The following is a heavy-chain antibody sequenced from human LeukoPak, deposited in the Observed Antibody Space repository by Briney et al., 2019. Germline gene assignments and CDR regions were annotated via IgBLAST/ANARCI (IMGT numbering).Heavy chain of an antibody. CDR1: GASIISSNYY. V-gene: IGHV4-39*01. D-gene: IGHD5-18*01. Sequence: SETLSLTCTVSGASIISSNYYWGWIRQPPGKGLEWIGTIYYSGSTYYNPSLKSRVTISVDTSKNQFSLRLSSVTAADTAVYYCARVGFGGYSYGYVDFWGQGTLVTVSS. CDR2: IYYSGST. CDR3: ARVGFGGYSYGYVDF. J-gene: IGHJ4*02.